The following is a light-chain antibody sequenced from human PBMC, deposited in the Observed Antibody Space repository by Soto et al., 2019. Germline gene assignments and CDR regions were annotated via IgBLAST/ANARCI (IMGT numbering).Light chain of an antibody. V-gene: IGKV3-15*01. J-gene: IGKJ5*01. CDR2: GAS. Sequence: EIVMTQSPATLSVSLGERATLSCRASQSVSSNLAWYQQKPGQAPRLLIYGASTRATGIPARFSGSGSGTEFTLTISSLQSEEFAVYYCQKYNNWPSITFGQGTRLEI. CDR3: QKYNNWPSIT. CDR1: QSVSSN.